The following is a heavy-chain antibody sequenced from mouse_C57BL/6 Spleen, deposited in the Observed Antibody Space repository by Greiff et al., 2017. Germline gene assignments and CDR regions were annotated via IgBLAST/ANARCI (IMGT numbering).Heavy chain of an antibody. D-gene: IGHD2-5*01. CDR3: ASGDYSNYYFDY. Sequence: QVQLQQPGAELVKPGASVKMSCKASGYTFTSYWITWVKQRPGQGLEWIGDIYPGSGSTNYNEKFKSKDTLTVDTSSSTAYMQLSSLTSEDSAVYYCASGDYSNYYFDYCGQGTTLTVSS. CDR2: IYPGSGST. J-gene: IGHJ2*01. CDR1: GYTFTSYW. V-gene: IGHV1-55*01.